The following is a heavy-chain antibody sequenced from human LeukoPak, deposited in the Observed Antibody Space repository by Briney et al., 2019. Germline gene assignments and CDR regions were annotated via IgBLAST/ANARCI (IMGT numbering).Heavy chain of an antibody. D-gene: IGHD6-19*01. CDR2: IYYSGTT. J-gene: IGHJ4*02. Sequence: SETLSLTCTVSGVSIRSSSYYWGWIRQPPGKGLEWIGSIYYSGTTHYNPSLKSRVTISVDTSKSQFSLKLSSVTAADTAVYYCARGSSGWVYDYWGQGTLVTVSS. V-gene: IGHV4-39*01. CDR3: ARGSSGWVYDY. CDR1: GVSIRSSSYY.